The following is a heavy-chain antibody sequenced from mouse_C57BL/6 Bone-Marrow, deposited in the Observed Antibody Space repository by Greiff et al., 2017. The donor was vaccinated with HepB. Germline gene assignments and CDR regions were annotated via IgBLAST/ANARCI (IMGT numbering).Heavy chain of an antibody. CDR3: ARKDGRSYYGYFDV. V-gene: IGHV1-69*01. CDR2: IDPSDSYT. Sequence: VQLQQPGAELVMPGASVKLSCKASGYTFTSYWMHWVKQRPGQGLEWIGEIDPSDSYTTYNQKFKGKSTLTVDKSSSTAYMPLSSLTSEDAAVYYCARKDGRSYYGYFDVWGTGTTVTVSS. CDR1: GYTFTSYW. J-gene: IGHJ1*03. D-gene: IGHD1-1*01.